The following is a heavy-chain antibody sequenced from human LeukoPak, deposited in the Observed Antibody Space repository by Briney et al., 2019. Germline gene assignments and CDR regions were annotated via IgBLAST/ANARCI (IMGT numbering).Heavy chain of an antibody. CDR2: INSSRGFI. Sequence: GGSLRLSCAASGCTFRSYSMNWFRQAPGKGLESDSSINSSRGFIYYADSVKGRFTISRDNAKNSLFLQMTSQRAEDTAVYYCARGSTGTTDLNFDYWGQGTLVTVSS. J-gene: IGHJ4*02. CDR3: ARGSTGTTDLNFDY. V-gene: IGHV3-21*01. D-gene: IGHD1-1*01. CDR1: GCTFRSYS.